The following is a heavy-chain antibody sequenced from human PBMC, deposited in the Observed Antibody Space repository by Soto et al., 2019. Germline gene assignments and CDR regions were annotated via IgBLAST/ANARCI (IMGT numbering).Heavy chain of an antibody. CDR3: ASPITIFGVVNYYYYGMDV. J-gene: IGHJ6*02. D-gene: IGHD3-3*01. CDR1: GGTFSSYA. CDR2: IIPIFGTA. V-gene: IGHV1-69*06. Sequence: GASVKVSCKASGGTFSSYAISWVRQAPGQGLEWMGGIIPIFGTANYAQKFQGRVTITADKSTSTAYMELSSLRSEDTAVYYCASPITIFGVVNYYYYGMDVWGQGTTVTVSS.